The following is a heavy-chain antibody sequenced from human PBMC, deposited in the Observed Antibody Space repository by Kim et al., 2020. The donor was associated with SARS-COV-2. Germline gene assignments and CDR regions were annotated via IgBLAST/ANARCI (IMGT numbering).Heavy chain of an antibody. CDR1: GFTFSIYA. J-gene: IGHJ4*02. Sequence: GGSLRLSCEASGFTFSIYAMTWVRQAPGKGPEWVSCISDSGESTYYADSVKGRFTISRDNSKNTVYLQMNNLRPEDTAVYHCAKGGRRTSPFWGQGTLV. V-gene: IGHV3-23*01. D-gene: IGHD2-2*01. CDR2: ISDSGEST. CDR3: AKGGRRTSPF.